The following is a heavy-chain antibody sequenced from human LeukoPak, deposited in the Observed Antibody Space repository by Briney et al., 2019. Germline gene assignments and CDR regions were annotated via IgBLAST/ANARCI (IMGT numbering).Heavy chain of an antibody. D-gene: IGHD5-18*01. Sequence: PGGSLRLSCAASGFSFSNYWMHWVRQVPGKGLVWVSRVDNDGSGTTYADSVKGRFTISRDNAKNTVYLQMNRLRAEDTAVYYCARSQRGYSYGEHWGQGTPVTVSS. V-gene: IGHV3-74*01. J-gene: IGHJ4*02. CDR1: GFSFSNYW. CDR3: ARSQRGYSYGEH. CDR2: VDNDGSGT.